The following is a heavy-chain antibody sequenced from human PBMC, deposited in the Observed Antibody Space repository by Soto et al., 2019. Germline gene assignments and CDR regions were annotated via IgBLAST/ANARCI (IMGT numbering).Heavy chain of an antibody. CDR2: IYYTGST. J-gene: IGHJ4*02. D-gene: IGHD3-3*01. Sequence: TLSLTCSVSGDSISNSRFYWAWIRQPPGKGLEWIGNIYYTGSTYYNPSLKSRVTISVDTSKNQFSLKLSSVTAADTAVYYCARGSGYYLDYWGQGTLVTVSS. CDR3: ARGSGYYLDY. CDR1: GDSISNSRFY. V-gene: IGHV4-30-4*08.